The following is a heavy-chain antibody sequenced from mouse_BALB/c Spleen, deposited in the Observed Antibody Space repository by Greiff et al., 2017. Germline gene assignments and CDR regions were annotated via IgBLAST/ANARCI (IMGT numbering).Heavy chain of an antibody. CDR3: ARGVYGNSYWYFDV. CDR2: INPSSGYT. CDR1: GYTFTSYT. V-gene: IGHV1-4*01. J-gene: IGHJ1*01. Sequence: QVQLQHSGAELARPGASVKMSCKASGYTFTSYTMHWVKQRPGQGLEWIGYINPSSGYTNYNQKFKDKATLTADKSSSTAYMQLSSLTSEDSAVYYCARGVYGNSYWYFDVWGAGTTVTVSS. D-gene: IGHD2-1*01.